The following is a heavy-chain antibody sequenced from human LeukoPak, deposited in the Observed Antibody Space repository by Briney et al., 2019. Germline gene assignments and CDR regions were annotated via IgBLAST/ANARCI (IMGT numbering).Heavy chain of an antibody. V-gene: IGHV3-30*03. Sequence: AGGSLRLSCAASGFTFSSYGMHWVRQAPGKGLEWVAVISYDGSNKYYADSVKGRFTISRDNSKNTLYLQMNSLRAEDTAVYYCACAREGTMIALWGQGTMVTVSS. D-gene: IGHD3-22*01. CDR2: ISYDGSNK. CDR1: GFTFSSYG. J-gene: IGHJ3*01. CDR3: ACAREGTMIAL.